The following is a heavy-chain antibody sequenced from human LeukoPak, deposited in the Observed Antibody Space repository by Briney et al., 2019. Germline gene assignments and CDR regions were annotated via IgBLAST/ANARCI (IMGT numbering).Heavy chain of an antibody. D-gene: IGHD6-13*01. V-gene: IGHV4-59*08. Sequence: SETLSLTCSVSGGSIGSYYWSWIRQSPGKGLEWIGYIYYSGSTNYNPSLKSRVTISVDTSKKQFSLKLSSVTAADTAVYYCARSSSSSWLIFDYWGQGTLVTVSS. CDR2: IYYSGST. CDR3: ARSSSSSWLIFDY. CDR1: GGSIGSYY. J-gene: IGHJ4*02.